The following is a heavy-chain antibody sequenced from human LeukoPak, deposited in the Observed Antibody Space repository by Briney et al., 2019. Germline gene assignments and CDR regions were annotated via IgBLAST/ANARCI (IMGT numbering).Heavy chain of an antibody. CDR1: GFSVRTSY. CDR2: IYNGGDT. V-gene: IGHV3-66*01. CDR3: ARGKRKARVVITTWFDP. D-gene: IGHD3-22*01. Sequence: GGSLRLSCAVSGFSVRTSYMTWVRRAPGKGLECVSLIYNGGDTYYADSVKGRFIISKDNSKNTLYLQMNSLRVEDTAVYYCARGKRKARVVITTWFDPWGQGTLVTVSS. J-gene: IGHJ5*02.